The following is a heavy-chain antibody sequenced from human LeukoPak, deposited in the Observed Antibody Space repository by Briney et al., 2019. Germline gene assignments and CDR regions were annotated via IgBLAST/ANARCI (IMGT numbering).Heavy chain of an antibody. J-gene: IGHJ4*02. Sequence: GGSLRLSCAASGFTFSDYYMSWVRQAPGKGLEWLSYISSFGRTMYYADSVKGRFTISRDNAKNLLYLQLNSLRVEDTAVYYCTRDATTPGSFGHWGQGTLVTVSS. V-gene: IGHV3-11*01. CDR2: ISSFGRTM. CDR1: GFTFSDYY. D-gene: IGHD4-11*01. CDR3: TRDATTPGSFGH.